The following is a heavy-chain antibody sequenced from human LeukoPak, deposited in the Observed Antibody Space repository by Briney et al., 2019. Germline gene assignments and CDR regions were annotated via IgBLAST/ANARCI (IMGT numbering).Heavy chain of an antibody. CDR1: GFTFSGNA. J-gene: IGHJ4*02. Sequence: GGSLRLSCVASGFTFSGNAMSWVRQAPGKGLEWVSGISGTGGSTYYADSVKGRFTISRDNSKNTLYLQMNSLRAEDTAVYYCVKGGLGAGKRVPFDYWGQGTLVTVSS. V-gene: IGHV3-23*01. CDR2: ISGTGGST. D-gene: IGHD4/OR15-4a*01. CDR3: VKGGLGAGKRVPFDY.